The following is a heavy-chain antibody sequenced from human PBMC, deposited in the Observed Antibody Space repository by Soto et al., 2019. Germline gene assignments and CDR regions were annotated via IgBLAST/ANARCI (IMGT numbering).Heavy chain of an antibody. Sequence: PGGSLRLSCAASGFTFSSYGMHWVRQAPGKGLEWVAVISYDGSNKYYADSVKGRFTISRDNSKNTLYLQMNSLRAEDTAVYYCANGGDYYYYYGMDVWGQGTTVTVYS. J-gene: IGHJ6*02. CDR3: ANGGDYYYYYGMDV. CDR1: GFTFSSYG. CDR2: ISYDGSNK. V-gene: IGHV3-30*18. D-gene: IGHD4-17*01.